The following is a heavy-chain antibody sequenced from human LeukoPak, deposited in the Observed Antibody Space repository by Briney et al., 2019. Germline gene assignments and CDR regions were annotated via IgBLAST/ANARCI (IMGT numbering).Heavy chain of an antibody. CDR1: GFTFSSYA. Sequence: GSLRLSCAASGFTFSSYAMHWVRQAPGKGLEWVAVISYDGSNKYYADSVKGRFTISRDNSKNTLYLQMNNLRADDTAVYYCARSPSLLWFGAAAFLDYWGQGALVTVSS. CDR3: ARSPSLLWFGAAAFLDY. V-gene: IGHV3-30-3*01. CDR2: ISYDGSNK. J-gene: IGHJ4*02. D-gene: IGHD3-10*01.